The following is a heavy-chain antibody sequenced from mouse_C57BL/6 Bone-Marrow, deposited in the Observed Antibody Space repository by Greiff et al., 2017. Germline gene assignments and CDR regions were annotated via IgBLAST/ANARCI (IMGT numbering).Heavy chain of an antibody. CDR2: IRSGGSYT. CDR1: GFTFSSYG. D-gene: IGHD4-1*01. Sequence: DVKLVESGGDLVKPGGSLKLSCAASGFTFSSYGMSWVRQTPDKRLEWVATIRSGGSYTYYPDSVKGRFTISRDNAKNTLYLQMSSLKSEDTAMYYCARQGTGTDYFDYWGQGTTLTVSS. V-gene: IGHV5-6*02. J-gene: IGHJ2*01. CDR3: ARQGTGTDYFDY.